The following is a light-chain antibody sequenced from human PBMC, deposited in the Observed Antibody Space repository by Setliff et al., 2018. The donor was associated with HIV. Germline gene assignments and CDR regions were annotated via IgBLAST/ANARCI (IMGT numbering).Light chain of an antibody. V-gene: IGLV3-21*03. CDR1: NIGGKS. CDR3: QVWDNNSDHVV. J-gene: IGLJ2*01. Sequence: SYALTQPPSVSVAPGKTAKITCGGNNIGGKSVHWYQQKPGQAPVLVVYDDSDRPSGIPERFSDSNSGNTATLTISGVEAGDEADYYCQVWDNNSDHVVFGGGTKVTVL. CDR2: DDS.